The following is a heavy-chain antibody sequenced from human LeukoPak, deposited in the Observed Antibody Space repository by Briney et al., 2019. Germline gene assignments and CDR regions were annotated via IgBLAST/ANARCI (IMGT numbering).Heavy chain of an antibody. CDR2: ISSSANSI. D-gene: IGHD6-13*01. CDR3: GRSLASAELDQ. J-gene: IGHJ4*02. CDR1: GFTFDGYE. Sequence: GGSLRLSCAASGFTFDGYEMNWVRQAPGKGLEWLSSISSSANSIYYADSVKGRFTVSRENAKNSLYMQMNSLRADDTAVYYCGRSLASAELDQGGRGTRVTVS. V-gene: IGHV3-48*03.